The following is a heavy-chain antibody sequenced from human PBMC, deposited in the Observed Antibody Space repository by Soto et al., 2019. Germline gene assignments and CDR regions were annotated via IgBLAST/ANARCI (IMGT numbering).Heavy chain of an antibody. Sequence: GGSHRVSSTAVELKFISYGRRWVRKKPGKGLEWVSAISGSGGSTYYADSVKGRFTISRDNSKNTLYLQMNSLRAEDTAVYYCAKMVRGVISYFDYWGQGTLVTVSS. V-gene: IGHV3-23*01. CDR2: ISGSGGST. D-gene: IGHD3-10*01. J-gene: IGHJ4*02. CDR1: ELKFISYG. CDR3: AKMVRGVISYFDY.